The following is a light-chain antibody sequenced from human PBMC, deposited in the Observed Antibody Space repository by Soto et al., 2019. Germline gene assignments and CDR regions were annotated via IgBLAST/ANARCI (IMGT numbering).Light chain of an antibody. V-gene: IGKV1-5*01. CDR1: QSISSW. Sequence: DIQMTQSPSTLSASVGDRVTITCRASQSISSWLAWYQQKPGKAPKLLIYDASSLESGVPSRFSGSGSGTEFTLTISSLQPDDFAPYYCQQYNSYPLTLGGGTKVDIK. CDR3: QQYNSYPLT. J-gene: IGKJ4*01. CDR2: DAS.